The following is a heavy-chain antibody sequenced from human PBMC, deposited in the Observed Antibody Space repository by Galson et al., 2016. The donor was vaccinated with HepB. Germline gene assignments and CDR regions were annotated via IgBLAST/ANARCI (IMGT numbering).Heavy chain of an antibody. CDR2: INPDGSNT. CDR1: GFTFSNYW. CDR3: ARGRLPTSYYGLAY. J-gene: IGHJ4*02. Sequence: SLRLSCAASGFTFSNYWMHWVRQTPGKGLVWVSRINPDGSNTIYADSVKGRFTISRDNAKNTLYLQMNSLRAEDTAVCYCARGRLPTSYYGLAYWGQGTLVTVSS. V-gene: IGHV3-74*01. D-gene: IGHD3-10*01.